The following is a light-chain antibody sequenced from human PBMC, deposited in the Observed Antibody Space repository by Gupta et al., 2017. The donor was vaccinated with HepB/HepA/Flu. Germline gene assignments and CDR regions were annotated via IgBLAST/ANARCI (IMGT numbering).Light chain of an antibody. CDR1: SSDIGSYN. J-gene: IGLJ1*01. CDR3: AAWDDSRNGYV. Sequence: SVLTQPPSASGTPGQGVTISCSGSSSDIGSYNVNWYQQLPGTAPKLLIYSDNQRPSGVPDRFSGSKYGTSAALAISGLQAEDEADYYCAAWDDSRNGYVFGTGTKVTVL. CDR2: SDN. V-gene: IGLV1-44*01.